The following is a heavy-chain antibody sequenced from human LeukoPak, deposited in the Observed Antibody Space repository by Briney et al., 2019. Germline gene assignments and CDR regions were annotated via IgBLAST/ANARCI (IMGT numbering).Heavy chain of an antibody. V-gene: IGHV4-59*12. CDR1: GGSISSYY. Sequence: SETVSLTCTVSGGSISSYYWSWIRQPPGKGLEWIGYIYYSGSTNYNPSLKSRVTISVDTSKNQFSLKLSSVTAADTAVYYCAREGVLLRFLEWLPIDAFDIWGQGTMVTVSS. CDR3: AREGVLLRFLEWLPIDAFDI. CDR2: IYYSGST. J-gene: IGHJ3*02. D-gene: IGHD3-3*01.